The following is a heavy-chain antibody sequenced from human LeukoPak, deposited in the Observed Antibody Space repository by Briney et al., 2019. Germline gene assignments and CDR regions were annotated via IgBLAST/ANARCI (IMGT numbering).Heavy chain of an antibody. CDR3: ARGRAYSYGYSPRDYYYGMDV. D-gene: IGHD5-18*01. Sequence: SETLSLTCTVSGGSISSSSYYWGWIRQPPGKGLEWIGSIYYSGSTYYNPSLKSRVTISVDTSKNQFSLKLSSVTAADTAVYYCARGRAYSYGYSPRDYYYGMDVWGQGTTVTVSS. V-gene: IGHV4-39*01. CDR2: IYYSGST. J-gene: IGHJ6*02. CDR1: GGSISSSSYY.